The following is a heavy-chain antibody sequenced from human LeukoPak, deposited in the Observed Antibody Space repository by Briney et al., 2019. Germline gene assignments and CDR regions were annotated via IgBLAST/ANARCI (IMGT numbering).Heavy chain of an antibody. Sequence: YYADSMKGRVTISRDNAKNSLYLQMNSLRAEDTAVYYCARGEKFDWFDPWGQGTLVTVSS. V-gene: IGHV3-21*06. CDR3: ARGEKFDWFDP. J-gene: IGHJ5*02.